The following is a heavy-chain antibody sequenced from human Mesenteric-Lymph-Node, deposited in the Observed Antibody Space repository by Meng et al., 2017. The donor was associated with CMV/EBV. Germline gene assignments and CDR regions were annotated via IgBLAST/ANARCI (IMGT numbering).Heavy chain of an antibody. V-gene: IGHV1-46*01. CDR1: GYNFTSYY. J-gene: IGHJ6*02. Sequence: ASVKVSCKASGYNFTSYYIHWVRQAPGQGVEWMGIIIPSGGRTSYAQKFQGRVTMTRGTSTSTVYMDLSSLGTEDTAVYYCAREEIREFWNAYYDYYGLDVWGQGTTVTVSS. CDR2: IIPSGGRT. CDR3: AREEIREFWNAYYDYYGLDV. D-gene: IGHD2/OR15-2a*01.